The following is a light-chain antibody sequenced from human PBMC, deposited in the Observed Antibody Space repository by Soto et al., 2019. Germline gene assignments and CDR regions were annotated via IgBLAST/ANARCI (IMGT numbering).Light chain of an antibody. CDR2: GVS. CDR1: SSDVGGYNY. Sequence: LTQPASVSGSPGQSITSSCTGASSDVGGYNYVSWYQQHPGKAPKLMIYGVSKRPSGVSDRFSGSKSGNTASLTISGLQTEDEADYYCCSYAGFTTYVFGSGTKVTVL. CDR3: CSYAGFTTYV. J-gene: IGLJ1*01. V-gene: IGLV2-23*02.